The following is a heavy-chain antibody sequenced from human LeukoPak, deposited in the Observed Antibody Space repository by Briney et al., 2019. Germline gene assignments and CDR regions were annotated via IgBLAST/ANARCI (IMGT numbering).Heavy chain of an antibody. Sequence: GGSLSPSCAASGFTLVSYGMHWVRKAPGKGLGWVEFVGNDGTNKHYADSVKGRFTISRDNSKNTLYLQMNSLRAEDTAVYYCAKDLGTLISGSYYYYFDYWGQGTLVTVSS. J-gene: IGHJ4*02. CDR1: GFTLVSYG. V-gene: IGHV3-30*02. CDR2: VGNDGTNK. CDR3: AKDLGTLISGSYYYYFDY. D-gene: IGHD3-10*01.